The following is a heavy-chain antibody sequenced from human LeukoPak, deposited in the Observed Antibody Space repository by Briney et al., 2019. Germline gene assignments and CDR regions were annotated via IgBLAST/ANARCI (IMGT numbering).Heavy chain of an antibody. CDR1: GGSISSYY. D-gene: IGHD3-22*01. V-gene: IGHV4-59*08. CDR3: ARRDYYDSTGSDAFDI. J-gene: IGHJ3*02. CDR2: IYYSGST. Sequence: SETLSLTCTVAGGSISSYYWSWIRQPPGKGLEWIGYIYYSGSTNYNPSLKSRVTISVDTSKNQFSLKLSSVTAADTAVYYCARRDYYDSTGSDAFDIWGQGTVVTVSS.